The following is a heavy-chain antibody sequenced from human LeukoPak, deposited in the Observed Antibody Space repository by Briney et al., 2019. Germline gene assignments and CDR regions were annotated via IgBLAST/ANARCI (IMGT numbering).Heavy chain of an antibody. CDR2: IKSKTDGGTT. V-gene: IGHV3-15*01. J-gene: IGHJ4*02. CDR1: GFTFSDAW. D-gene: IGHD5-24*01. Sequence: GGSLRLSCAASGFTFSDAWMTWVRQAPGKGLEWVGRIKSKTDGGTTDYAAPVKGRFIIRRDDSKNTLYLQMNSLKTEDTAVYYCTRGGWLRYYFEYWAREPWSPSPQ. CDR3: TRGGWLRYYFEY.